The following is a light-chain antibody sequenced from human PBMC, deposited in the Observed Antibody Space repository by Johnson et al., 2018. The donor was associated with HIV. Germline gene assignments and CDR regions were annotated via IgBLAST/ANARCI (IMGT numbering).Light chain of an antibody. CDR1: SSNIGNNY. J-gene: IGLJ1*01. CDR3: GAWDSSLSAHFV. CDR2: ENN. V-gene: IGLV1-51*02. Sequence: QSALTQPPSVSAAPGQKVTISCSGSSSNIGNNYVSWYQQLPGTAPKLLIYENNKRPSGIPDRFSASKSGTSATLVITGLQTGDEADYYCGAWDSSLSAHFVFGTGTKVTVL.